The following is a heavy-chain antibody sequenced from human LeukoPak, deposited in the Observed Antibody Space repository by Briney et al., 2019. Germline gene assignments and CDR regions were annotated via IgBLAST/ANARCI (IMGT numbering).Heavy chain of an antibody. CDR3: ARAPTIFGVVIID. Sequence: SKTLSLTCTVSGGSISGYYWSWIRQPPGKGLEWIGYIYYSGSTNYNPSLKSRVTISVDTSKNQFSLKLSSVTAADTAVYYCARAPTIFGVVIIDWGQGTLVTVSS. D-gene: IGHD3-3*01. V-gene: IGHV4-59*01. CDR1: GGSISGYY. J-gene: IGHJ4*02. CDR2: IYYSGST.